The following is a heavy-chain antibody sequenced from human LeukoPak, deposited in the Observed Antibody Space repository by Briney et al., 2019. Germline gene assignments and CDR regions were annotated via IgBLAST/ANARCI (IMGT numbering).Heavy chain of an antibody. CDR3: ARDIPSGSYVGYYYGMDV. CDR2: IYYSGST. V-gene: IGHV4-39*07. Sequence: PSETLSLTCTVSGGSISSSSYYWGWIRQPPGKGLEWIGSIYYSGSTFYNPSLKSRVTISVDTSKNQFSLKLRSVTAADTAVYYCARDIPSGSYVGYYYGMDVWGQGTTVTVSS. J-gene: IGHJ6*02. CDR1: GGSISSSSYY. D-gene: IGHD1-26*01.